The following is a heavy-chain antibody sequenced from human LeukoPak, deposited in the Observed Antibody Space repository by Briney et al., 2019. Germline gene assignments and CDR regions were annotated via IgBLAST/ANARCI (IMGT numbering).Heavy chain of an antibody. CDR3: ARDYGGSSGWFDP. CDR1: GFTVSSNY. V-gene: IGHV3-53*01. D-gene: IGHD4-23*01. Sequence: GGSLRLSCAASGFTVSSNYMSWVRQAPGKGLEWVSVIYSGGSTYYADSVKGRFTISRDDSKNTLYLQMNSLRAEDTAVYYCARDYGGSSGWFDPWGQGTLVTVSS. CDR2: IYSGGST. J-gene: IGHJ5*02.